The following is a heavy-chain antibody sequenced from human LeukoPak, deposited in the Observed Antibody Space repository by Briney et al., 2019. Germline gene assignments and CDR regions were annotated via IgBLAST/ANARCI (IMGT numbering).Heavy chain of an antibody. Sequence: GGSLRLSCAASGFTFSSYGMHWVRQAPGKGLEWVAFIRYDGSNKYYADSVKGRFTISRDNSKNTLYLQMNSLRAEDTAVYYCALAAAGTEDYYYMDVWGKGTTVTVSS. J-gene: IGHJ6*03. CDR1: GFTFSSYG. D-gene: IGHD6-13*01. CDR2: IRYDGSNK. CDR3: ALAAAGTEDYYYMDV. V-gene: IGHV3-30*02.